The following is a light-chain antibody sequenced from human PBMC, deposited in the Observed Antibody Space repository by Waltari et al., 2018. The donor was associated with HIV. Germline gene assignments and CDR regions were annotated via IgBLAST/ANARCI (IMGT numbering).Light chain of an antibody. CDR3: SSFSITSTLVV. V-gene: IGLV2-14*03. CDR1: SSDIGGYNY. J-gene: IGLJ2*01. CDR2: DAS. Sequence: QSALTQPASVSGSPGQSITISCTGTSSDIGGYNYVSWYQQPPGKAPKLMIFDASNRPSGISNRFSGTKSGNTASLTISGLQAAYEAHYFCSSFSITSTLVVFGGGTKLTVL.